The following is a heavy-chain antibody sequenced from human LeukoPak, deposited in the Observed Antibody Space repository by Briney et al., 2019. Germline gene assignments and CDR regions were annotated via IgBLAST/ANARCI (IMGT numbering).Heavy chain of an antibody. Sequence: SETLSLTCAVYGGSFSGYYWSWIRQPPGKGLEWIGEINHSGSTNYSPSLKSRVTISVDTSKNQFSLKLSSVTAADTAVYYCARPSTYYGSGDFDYWGQGTLVTVSS. J-gene: IGHJ4*02. V-gene: IGHV4-34*01. CDR3: ARPSTYYGSGDFDY. CDR1: GGSFSGYY. D-gene: IGHD3-10*01. CDR2: INHSGST.